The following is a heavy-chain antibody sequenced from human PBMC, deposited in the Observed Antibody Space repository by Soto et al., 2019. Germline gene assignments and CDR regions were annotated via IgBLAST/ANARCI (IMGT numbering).Heavy chain of an antibody. CDR3: ATPSNLVWGAQIED. D-gene: IGHD3-16*01. CDR1: DASISSSSSY. V-gene: IGHV4-39*01. J-gene: IGHJ4*02. CDR2: IYYSGST. Sequence: PSGPLTPTLTFPDASISSSSSYCGWICPPPGKGLEWIGSIYYSGSTYYNPYLKSRVTISVDTSKNQFSLKLSSVTAADTAVYYCATPSNLVWGAQIEDWGQGTLVSVSS.